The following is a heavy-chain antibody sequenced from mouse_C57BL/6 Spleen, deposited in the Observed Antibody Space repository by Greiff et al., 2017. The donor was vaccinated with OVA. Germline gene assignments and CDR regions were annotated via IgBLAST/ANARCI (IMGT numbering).Heavy chain of an antibody. V-gene: IGHV6-3*01. Sequence: EVQVVESGGGLVQPGGSMKLSCVASGFTFSNYWMNWVRQSPEKGLEWVAQIRLKSDNYATYYAVSVKGRFTISRDDSRSSVYLQMDNLRAEDTRIDYCTCQNDYDERAFDYWGQGTTLTVSS. CDR2: IRLKSDNYAT. J-gene: IGHJ2*01. D-gene: IGHD2-4*01. CDR1: GFTFSNYW. CDR3: TCQNDYDERAFDY.